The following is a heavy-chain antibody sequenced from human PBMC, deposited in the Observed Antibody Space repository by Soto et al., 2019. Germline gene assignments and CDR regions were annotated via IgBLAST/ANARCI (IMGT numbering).Heavy chain of an antibody. J-gene: IGHJ3*02. V-gene: IGHV3-23*01. CDR1: GFTFSSYA. D-gene: IGHD4-17*01. Sequence: EVQLLESGGGLVQPGGSLRLSCAASGFTFSSYAMSWVRQAPGKGLEWVSAISGSGGSTYYADSVKGRFTISRDNSKNTRYLQMNRLRAEDTAVYYYAKDQPFYTVITCDAFESWGQGTMVNVSS. CDR3: AKDQPFYTVITCDAFES. CDR2: ISGSGGST.